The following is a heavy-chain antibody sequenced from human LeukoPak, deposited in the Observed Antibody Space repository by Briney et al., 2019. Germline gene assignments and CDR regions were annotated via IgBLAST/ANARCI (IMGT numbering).Heavy chain of an antibody. CDR1: GGSISSYY. V-gene: IGHV4-59*01. Sequence: SETLPLTCTVSGGSISSYYWSWIRQPPGKGLEWIGYIYYSGSTNYNPSLKSRVTISVDTSKNQFSLKLSSVTAADTAVYYCARALTVRGVISFDYWGQGTLVTVSS. CDR3: ARALTVRGVISFDY. D-gene: IGHD3-10*01. CDR2: IYYSGST. J-gene: IGHJ4*02.